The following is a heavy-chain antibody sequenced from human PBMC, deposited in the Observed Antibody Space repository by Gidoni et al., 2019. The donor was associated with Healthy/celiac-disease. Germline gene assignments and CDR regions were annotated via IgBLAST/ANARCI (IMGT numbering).Heavy chain of an antibody. V-gene: IGHV3-33*01. J-gene: IGHJ4*02. CDR1: SSYG. Sequence: SSYGMHWVRQAPGKGLEWVAVIWYDGSNKYYADSVKGRFTISRDNSKNTLYLQMNSLRAEDTAVYYCARDRGLSSYFDYWGQGTLVTVSS. D-gene: IGHD3-16*02. CDR2: IWYDGSNK. CDR3: ARDRGLSSYFDY.